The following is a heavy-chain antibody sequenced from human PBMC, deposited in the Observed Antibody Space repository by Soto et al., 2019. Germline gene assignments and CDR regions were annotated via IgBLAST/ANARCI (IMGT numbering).Heavy chain of an antibody. Sequence: QVQLQESGPGLVKPSQTLSLTCTVSGGSISSGDYYWSWIRQPPGKGLEWIGYLYYSGSTYYNPSLKSRVTISVDTSKNQFSLKLSSVTAADTAVYYRAGGAVYCSGGSCYHDAFDIWGQGTMVTVSS. CDR3: AGGAVYCSGGSCYHDAFDI. J-gene: IGHJ3*02. CDR1: GGSISSGDYY. D-gene: IGHD2-15*01. V-gene: IGHV4-30-4*01. CDR2: LYYSGST.